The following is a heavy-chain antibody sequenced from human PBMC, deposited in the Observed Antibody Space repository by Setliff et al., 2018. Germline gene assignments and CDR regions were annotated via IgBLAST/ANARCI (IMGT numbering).Heavy chain of an antibody. D-gene: IGHD6-13*01. CDR2: ISSSSSYI. V-gene: IGHV3-21*01. Sequence: PGGSLRLSCAASGFTFSSYIVSWVRQPPGKGLEWVSSISSSSSYIYYADSVKGRFTIARDNAKKSLYLQMNSLRAEDTAVYYCARRGMSSSWFQGYFDYWGQGTLVTVSS. CDR3: ARRGMSSSWFQGYFDY. J-gene: IGHJ4*02. CDR1: GFTFSSYI.